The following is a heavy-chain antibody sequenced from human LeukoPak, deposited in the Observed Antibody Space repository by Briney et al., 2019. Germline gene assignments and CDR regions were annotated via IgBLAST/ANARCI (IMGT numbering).Heavy chain of an antibody. V-gene: IGHV3-30*02. Sequence: PGGSLRLSCAASGFTFSSYGMHWVRQAPGKGLEWVAFIRYDGSNKYYADSVKGRFTISRDNSKNTLYLQMNSLRAEDTAVYYCAKDLRTAAGIPGGSDYWGKGTLVTVSS. CDR2: IRYDGSNK. D-gene: IGHD6-13*01. J-gene: IGHJ4*02. CDR3: AKDLRTAAGIPGGSDY. CDR1: GFTFSSYG.